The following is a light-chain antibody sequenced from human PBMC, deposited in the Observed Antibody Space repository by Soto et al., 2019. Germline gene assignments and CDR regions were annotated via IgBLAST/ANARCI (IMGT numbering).Light chain of an antibody. Sequence: EIVLTQSPDSLSLSSGERATLSCRASQSGYNGYLAWYQQRPGQPPRLLIYGIFTRADGIPDRSSGSGSGTDFTLTITRLEPEDSAVYYCQHYGHPQWTFGQGTKVEI. CDR2: GIF. J-gene: IGKJ1*01. CDR1: QSGYNGY. V-gene: IGKV3-20*01. CDR3: QHYGHPQWT.